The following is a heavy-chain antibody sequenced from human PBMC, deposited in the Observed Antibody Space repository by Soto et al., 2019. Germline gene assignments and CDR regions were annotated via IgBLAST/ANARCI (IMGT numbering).Heavy chain of an antibody. Sequence: QVQLQESGPGLVKPSGTLSLTCSVSGGSITSYYWSWLRQPPGKGLEWIGSISYSGSTNYNPSLKSRVTISLDTSKNQFSLELSSVTAADTAMYYCAKEWVGELWSYGMDVWGQGTTVTVSS. CDR1: GGSITSYY. CDR2: ISYSGST. CDR3: AKEWVGELWSYGMDV. D-gene: IGHD3-10*01. J-gene: IGHJ6*02. V-gene: IGHV4-59*01.